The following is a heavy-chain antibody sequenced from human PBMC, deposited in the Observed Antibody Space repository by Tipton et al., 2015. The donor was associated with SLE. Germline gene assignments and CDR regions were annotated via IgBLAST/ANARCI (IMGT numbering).Heavy chain of an antibody. CDR2: IYYSGST. D-gene: IGHD6-19*01. Sequence: TLSLTCTVSGGSISSGGYYWSWIRQHPGKGLEWIGYIYYSGSTYYNPSLKSRVTISVGTSKNQFFLRLRYVTAADTAVYYCARSGYSSGWYRGRFDIWGQGTMVTVSS. CDR1: GGSISSGGYY. V-gene: IGHV4-31*03. CDR3: ARSGYSSGWYRGRFDI. J-gene: IGHJ3*02.